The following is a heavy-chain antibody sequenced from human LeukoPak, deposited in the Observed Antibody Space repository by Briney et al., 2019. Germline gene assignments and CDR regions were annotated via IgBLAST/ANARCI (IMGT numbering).Heavy chain of an antibody. D-gene: IGHD6-19*01. J-gene: IGHJ3*02. Sequence: PGGALRLSCAASGFTVSSNYMSWVRQAPGKGLEWVSVIYSGGSTYYAASAKGRFTISRDNSKNTLYLQMNSLRAEDTAVYYCARVFGGSGWYDAFDIWGQGTMVTVSS. V-gene: IGHV3-66*01. CDR1: GFTVSSNY. CDR3: ARVFGGSGWYDAFDI. CDR2: IYSGGST.